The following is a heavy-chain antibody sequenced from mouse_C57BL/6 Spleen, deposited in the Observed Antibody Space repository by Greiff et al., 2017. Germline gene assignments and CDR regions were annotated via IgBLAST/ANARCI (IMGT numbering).Heavy chain of an antibody. CDR3: ARNDGYPYYYAMDY. Sequence: EVQLVESGGGLVKPGGSLKLSCAASGFTFSDYGMHWVRQAPEKGLEWVAYISSGSSTIYYADTVKGRFTISRDNAKNTLFLQMTSLRSEDTAMYYCARNDGYPYYYAMDYWGQGTSVTVSS. CDR2: ISSGSSTI. V-gene: IGHV5-17*01. D-gene: IGHD2-3*01. J-gene: IGHJ4*01. CDR1: GFTFSDYG.